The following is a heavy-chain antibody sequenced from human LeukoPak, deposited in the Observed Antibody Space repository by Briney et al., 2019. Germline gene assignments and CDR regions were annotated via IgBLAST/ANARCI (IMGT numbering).Heavy chain of an antibody. CDR3: ARGGSDYDYVWGSYRPKGYYYMDV. V-gene: IGHV1-2*02. Sequence: ASVKVSCKAPGYTFTGYYMHWVRQAPGQGLEWMGWINPNSGGTNYAQKFQGRVTMTRDTSISTAYMELSRLRSDDTAVYYCARGGSDYDYVWGSYRPKGYYYMDVWGKGTTVTVSS. CDR2: INPNSGGT. D-gene: IGHD3-16*02. J-gene: IGHJ6*03. CDR1: GYTFTGYY.